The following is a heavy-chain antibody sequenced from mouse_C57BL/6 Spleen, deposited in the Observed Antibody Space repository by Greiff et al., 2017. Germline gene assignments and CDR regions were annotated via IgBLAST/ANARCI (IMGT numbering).Heavy chain of an antibody. J-gene: IGHJ2*01. CDR1: GYTFTNYW. V-gene: IGHV1-63*01. Sequence: QVQLQQSGAELVRPGTSVKMSCKASGYTFTNYWIGWAKQRPGHGLEWIGDIYPGGGYTNYNEKFKGKATLTADKSSSTAYMQFSSLTSEDSAIYYCAREGSSETGYFDYWGQGTTLTVSS. CDR3: AREGSSETGYFDY. CDR2: IYPGGGYT. D-gene: IGHD1-1*01.